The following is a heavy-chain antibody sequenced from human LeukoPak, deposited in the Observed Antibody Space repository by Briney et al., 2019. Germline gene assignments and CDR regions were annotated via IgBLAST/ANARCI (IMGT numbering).Heavy chain of an antibody. D-gene: IGHD2-15*01. Sequence: ASVKVSCKASGYTFTGYYMHWVRQAPGQGLEWMGWINPNSGGTNYAQKFQGRVTMTRDTSISTAYMELRSLRSDDTAVYYCARAQGVVVVVAAGDFDYWGQGTLVTVSS. CDR2: INPNSGGT. CDR3: ARAQGVVVVVAAGDFDY. J-gene: IGHJ4*02. CDR1: GYTFTGYY. V-gene: IGHV1-2*02.